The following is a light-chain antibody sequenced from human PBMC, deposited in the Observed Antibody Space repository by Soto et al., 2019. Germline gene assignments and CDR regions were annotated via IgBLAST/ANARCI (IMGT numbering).Light chain of an antibody. CDR3: QTWGTGLLV. Sequence: QLVLTQSPSASASLGASVKLTCTLSSGHSSYAIAWHQQQPEKGPRNLMKLNSDGSHSKGDGIPNRFSGSSSGAERYLTISSLQSEDEADYYCQTWGTGLLVFGGGTKLTVL. CDR1: SGHSSYA. CDR2: LNSDGSH. V-gene: IGLV4-69*01. J-gene: IGLJ3*02.